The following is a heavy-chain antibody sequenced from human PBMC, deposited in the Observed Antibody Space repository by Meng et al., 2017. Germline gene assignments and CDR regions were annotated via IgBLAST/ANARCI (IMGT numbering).Heavy chain of an antibody. CDR3: ARSGYSYGPWHYFDY. V-gene: IGHV1-46*01. CDR1: GYTFTSYY. CDR2: INPSGGST. Sequence: ASVKVSCKASGYTFTSYYIHWVRQAPGQGLDWMGIINPSGGSTSYAQKFQGRVTMTRDTSTSTVYMELSSLRSEDTAVYYCARSGYSYGPWHYFDYWGQGTLVTVSS. J-gene: IGHJ4*02. D-gene: IGHD5-18*01.